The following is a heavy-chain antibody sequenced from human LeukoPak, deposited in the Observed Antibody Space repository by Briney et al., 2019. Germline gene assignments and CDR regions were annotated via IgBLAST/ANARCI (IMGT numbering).Heavy chain of an antibody. CDR3: ARVLGPSLPSVH. CDR1: GYTFTGYY. V-gene: IGHV1-2*02. Sequence: ASVTVSCKASGYTFTGYYMHWVRQAPGQGREGMGWINPNSGGTNYAQKFQGRVTMTRDTSNSTAYMELSRLRSDDTAVYYCARVLGPSLPSVHWGQGTLVTVAS. D-gene: IGHD3-16*01. J-gene: IGHJ4*02. CDR2: INPNSGGT.